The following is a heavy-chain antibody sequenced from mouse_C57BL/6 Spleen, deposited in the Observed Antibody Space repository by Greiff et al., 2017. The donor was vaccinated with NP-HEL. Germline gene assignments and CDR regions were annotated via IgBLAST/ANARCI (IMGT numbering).Heavy chain of an antibody. CDR2: IDPTPGGT. CDR1: AYAFTSYM. D-gene: IGHD4-1*01. J-gene: IGHJ2*01. CDR3: ARCGETGYYFGS. V-gene: IGHV1-72*01. Sequence: QVQLQQSGAELVKPGASVKLSCKASAYAFTSYMMHWVKPRPGRGLEWIGRIDPTPGGTTYNEKLKSKATLTVDKPSSTAYTQLISRTSEDSAVYYCARCGETGYYFGSWGQGATLTVSA.